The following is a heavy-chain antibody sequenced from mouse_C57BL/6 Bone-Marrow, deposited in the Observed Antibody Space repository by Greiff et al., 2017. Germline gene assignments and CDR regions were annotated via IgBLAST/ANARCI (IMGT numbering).Heavy chain of an antibody. CDR1: GFNIKDDY. CDR2: IDPENGDT. D-gene: IGHD2-12*01. CDR3: TAYSFYWYFDV. J-gene: IGHJ1*03. V-gene: IGHV14-4*01. Sequence: EVQLVESGAELVRPGASVKLSCTASGFNIKDDYMHWVKQRPEQGLEWIGWIDPENGDTEYASQFQGKATITADTSSNTAYLQLSSLTSEDTAVYYCTAYSFYWYFDVWGTGTTVTVSS.